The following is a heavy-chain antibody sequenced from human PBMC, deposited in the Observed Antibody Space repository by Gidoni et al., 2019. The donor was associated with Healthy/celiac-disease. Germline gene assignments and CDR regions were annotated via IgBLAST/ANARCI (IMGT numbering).Heavy chain of an antibody. J-gene: IGHJ6*02. Sequence: EVQLVQAGAEAKKPGESLKISCKGSGYSFTSYWLGWVRQMPGKGLECMGIIYPGDSDTRYSPSFQGQVTISADKSISTAYLQWSSLKASDTAMYYCSTADKTRSYGMDVWGQGTTVTVSS. CDR3: STADKTRSYGMDV. V-gene: IGHV5-51*03. CDR2: IYPGDSDT. CDR1: GYSFTSYW. D-gene: IGHD3-9*01.